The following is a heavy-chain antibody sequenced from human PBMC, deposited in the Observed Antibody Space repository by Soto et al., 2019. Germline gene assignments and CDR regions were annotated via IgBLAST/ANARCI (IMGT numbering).Heavy chain of an antibody. Sequence: PGESLKISCKGSGYSFTSYWIGWVRQMPGKGLEWMGIIYPGDSDTRYSPSFQGQVTISADKSISTAYLQWSSLKASDTAMYYCTRHPYYNRTPPYGTDVWGQGTAVTVSS. V-gene: IGHV5-51*01. D-gene: IGHD1-20*01. CDR1: GYSFTSYW. J-gene: IGHJ6*02. CDR2: IYPGDSDT. CDR3: TRHPYYNRTPPYGTDV.